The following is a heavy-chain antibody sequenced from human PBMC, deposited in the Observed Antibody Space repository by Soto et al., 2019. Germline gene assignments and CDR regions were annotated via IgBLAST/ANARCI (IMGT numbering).Heavy chain of an antibody. J-gene: IGHJ2*01. CDR2: INAGNGNT. V-gene: IGHV1-3*01. CDR3: VRGGIAVAGTAGSQNWYFDL. D-gene: IGHD6-19*01. Sequence: QVQLVQSGAEVKKPEASVKVSCKASGYTFTSYAMHWVRQAPGQRLEWMGWINAGNGNTKYSQKFQGRVTITRDTSAGTAYMELSSLRSEDTAVYYCVRGGIAVAGTAGSQNWYFDLWGRGTQVTVST. CDR1: GYTFTSYA.